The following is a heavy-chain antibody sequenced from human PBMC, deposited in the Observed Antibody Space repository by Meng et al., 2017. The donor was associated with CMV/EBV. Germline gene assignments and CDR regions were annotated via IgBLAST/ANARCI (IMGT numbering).Heavy chain of an antibody. D-gene: IGHD3-16*02. J-gene: IGHJ4*02. V-gene: IGHV4-30-4*08. Sequence: LRLSCTVSGGSISSGDYYWSWIRQPPGKGLEWIGYIYYSGSTYYNPSLKSRVTLSVDTSKTQFSLKLSSVTAADTAVYYCARVRGAFGGVIVSLGFDYWGQGTLVTVSS. CDR3: ARVRGAFGGVIVSLGFDY. CDR1: GGSISSGDYY. CDR2: IYYSGST.